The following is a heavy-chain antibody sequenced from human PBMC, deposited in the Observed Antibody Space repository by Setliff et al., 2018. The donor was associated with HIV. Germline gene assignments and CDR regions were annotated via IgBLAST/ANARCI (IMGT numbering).Heavy chain of an antibody. CDR3: ARGGPYSSSSDTYDF. Sequence: PGGSLRLSCAASGFTFNNHAIHWVRQAPGKGLEWVAVISSDGSRKEFVDSVKGRFTISRDSSKNSLYLQMNSLRAEDTAIYYCARGGPYSSSSDTYDFWGQGTLVTVSS. D-gene: IGHD6-6*01. V-gene: IGHV3-30*04. CDR1: GFTFNNHA. J-gene: IGHJ4*02. CDR2: ISSDGSRK.